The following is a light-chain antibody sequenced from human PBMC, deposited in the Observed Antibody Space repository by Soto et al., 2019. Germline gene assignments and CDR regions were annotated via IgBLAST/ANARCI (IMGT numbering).Light chain of an antibody. CDR2: GAS. Sequence: EIVLTQSPGTLSLSPGERATLSCRASQTVISSYLAWYQQKPGQAPRLLIFGASSRVTGIPDRFSGSGSGTDFTLTISGLEPDDFALYYCLQYGGSPRTFGQGTKLEIK. CDR3: LQYGGSPRT. J-gene: IGKJ2*01. V-gene: IGKV3-20*01. CDR1: QTVISSY.